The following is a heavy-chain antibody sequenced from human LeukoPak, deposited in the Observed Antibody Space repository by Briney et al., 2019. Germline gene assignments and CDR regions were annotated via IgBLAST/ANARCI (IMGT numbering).Heavy chain of an antibody. V-gene: IGHV3-66*01. Sequence: GGSLRLSCAASEFSVGSNYMTWVRQAPGKGLEWVSLIYSGGSTYYADSVKGRFTISRDNSKNTLYLQMNSLRAEDTAVYYCATGYQYYDYYYMDVWGKGTTVTISS. CDR2: IYSGGST. CDR1: EFSVGSNY. J-gene: IGHJ6*03. D-gene: IGHD6-25*01. CDR3: ATGYQYYDYYYMDV.